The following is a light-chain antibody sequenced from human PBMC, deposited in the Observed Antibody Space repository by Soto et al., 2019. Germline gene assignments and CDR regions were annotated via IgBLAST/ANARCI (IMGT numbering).Light chain of an antibody. J-gene: IGKJ5*01. CDR2: VAS. V-gene: IGKV1-9*01. CDR3: QHAKSFPVT. CDR1: QDFSNY. Sequence: DIQLTQSPSFRSASIGDRVTITCRASQDFSNYLAWYQQKPGKAPKLLMYVASTLQSGVPSRFSGSGSGTDFTLTITSLQSEDFATYYCQHAKSFPVTFGQGTRLEIK.